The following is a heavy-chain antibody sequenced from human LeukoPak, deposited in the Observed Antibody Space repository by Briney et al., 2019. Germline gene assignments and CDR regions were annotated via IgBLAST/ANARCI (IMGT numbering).Heavy chain of an antibody. D-gene: IGHD2-15*01. CDR1: GGSISSSSYY. J-gene: IGHJ4*02. V-gene: IGHV4-39*01. Sequence: KPSETLSLTCTVSGGSISSSSYYWGWIRQPPGKGLEWIGSIYYSGSTYYNSSLKSRVTISVDTSKNQFSLKLSSVTAADTAVYYCARWGVVVAATAALWGQGTLVTVSS. CDR2: IYYSGST. CDR3: ARWGVVVAATAAL.